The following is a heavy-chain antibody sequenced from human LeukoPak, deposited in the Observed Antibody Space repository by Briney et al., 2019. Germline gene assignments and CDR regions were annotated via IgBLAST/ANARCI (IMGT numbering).Heavy chain of an antibody. V-gene: IGHV3-11*04. CDR3: ARDWGRNSLGAFDI. CDR1: GFTFSDYY. Sequence: GGSLRLSCAASGFTFSDYYMSWIRQAPGKGLERVSYISSSSSTIYYADSVKGRFTISRDNAKNSLYLQMNSLRAEDTAVYYCARDWGRNSLGAFDIWGQGTMVTVSS. CDR2: ISSSSSTI. J-gene: IGHJ3*02. D-gene: IGHD2-2*01.